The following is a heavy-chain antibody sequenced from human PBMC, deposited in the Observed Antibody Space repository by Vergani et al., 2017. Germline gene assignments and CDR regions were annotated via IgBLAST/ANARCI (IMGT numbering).Heavy chain of an antibody. D-gene: IGHD2-2*01. Sequence: EVQLVESGGGLVQPGGSLKLSCAASGFTFSGSAMHWVRQASGKGLEWVGRIRSKANSYSTAYAASVKGRFTISRDDSKNTAYLQMNSLKTEDTAVYYCTRPIEDIVVVPAGLDVWGKGTTVTVSS. CDR3: TRPIEDIVVVPAGLDV. V-gene: IGHV3-73*02. CDR1: GFTFSGSA. CDR2: IRSKANSYST. J-gene: IGHJ6*04.